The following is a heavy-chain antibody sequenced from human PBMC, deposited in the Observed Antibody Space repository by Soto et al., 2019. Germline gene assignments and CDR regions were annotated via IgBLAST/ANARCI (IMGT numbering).Heavy chain of an antibody. CDR3: AHHPYYGLGSYSFDY. V-gene: IGHV2-5*02. CDR1: GFSLTTSGVV. CDR2: IYWDDDK. Sequence: HITLKESGPTLVRPTQTLTLTCTFSGFSLTTSGVVVGWIRQPPGKALEWLAVIYWDDDKRYSSSLKSRLTITKDTSKNQVVLTMTNMDPVDTATYYCAHHPYYGLGSYSFDYCGQGTLVPVSS. J-gene: IGHJ4*02. D-gene: IGHD3-10*01.